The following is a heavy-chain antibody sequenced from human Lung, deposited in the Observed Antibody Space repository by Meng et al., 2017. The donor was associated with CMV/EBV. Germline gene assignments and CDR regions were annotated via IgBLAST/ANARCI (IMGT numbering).Heavy chain of an antibody. Sequence: LRLSCTVSGYSISSGYYWGWVRQPPGKGLEWIGSIYHSGSTYYNPSLKSRVTISVDTSKNQFSLKLSSVTAADTAVYYCARARFDYWGQGTLVTVSP. J-gene: IGHJ4*02. CDR2: IYHSGST. CDR3: ARARFDY. CDR1: GYSISSGYY. V-gene: IGHV4-38-2*02.